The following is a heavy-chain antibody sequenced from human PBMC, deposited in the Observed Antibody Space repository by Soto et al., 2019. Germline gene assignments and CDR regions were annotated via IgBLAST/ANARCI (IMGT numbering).Heavy chain of an antibody. CDR1: GFTFSNYP. CDR2: ISGSGETP. V-gene: IGHV3-23*01. Sequence: ASVKVSCAASGFTFSNYPMSWVREAPGKGLEWVSGISGSGETPYYADSVKGRFTISRDNYKNMLYLQMNSLRAEDTAVYYCAKDRRITMVREVLRAFDSWGQGNLVTVSS. J-gene: IGHJ4*01. D-gene: IGHD3-10*01. CDR3: AKDRRITMVREVLRAFDS.